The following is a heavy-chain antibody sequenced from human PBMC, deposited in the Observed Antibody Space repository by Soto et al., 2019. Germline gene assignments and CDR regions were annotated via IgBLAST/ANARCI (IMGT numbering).Heavy chain of an antibody. J-gene: IGHJ4*02. V-gene: IGHV4-31*03. CDR1: GGSIYTGGFY. CDR3: ATSLVTSRTRVDY. CDR2: IYYTGST. D-gene: IGHD1-26*01. Sequence: QVQLQESGTGLVKPSQTLSLTCTVSGGSIYTGGFYWSWIRQLPGKGLEWLGYIYYTGSTQYTPSLKSRLTISTDTSDNQFSLRLTSVTAADTAVYYCATSLVTSRTRVDYWGQGTLVTVSS.